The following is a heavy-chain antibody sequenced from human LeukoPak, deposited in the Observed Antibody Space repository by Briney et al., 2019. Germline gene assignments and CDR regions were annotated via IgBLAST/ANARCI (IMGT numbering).Heavy chain of an antibody. V-gene: IGHV4-39*02. CDR1: GGSISSSSYY. CDR3: AREGYCSSTSCYNFDY. CDR2: IYYSGNT. Sequence: SETRSLTCTVSGGSISSSSYYWGWIRQPPGKGLEWIGSIYYSGNTYYNPSLKSRVTISVDTSKNQFSLKLNSVTAADTAVYYCAREGYCSSTSCYNFDYWGQGTLVTVSS. J-gene: IGHJ4*02. D-gene: IGHD2-2*01.